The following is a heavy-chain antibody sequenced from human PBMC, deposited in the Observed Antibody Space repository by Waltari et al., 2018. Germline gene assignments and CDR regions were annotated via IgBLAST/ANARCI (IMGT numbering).Heavy chain of an antibody. CDR3: ARDRGRGLYLDS. V-gene: IGHV4-4*02. D-gene: IGHD2-15*01. J-gene: IGHJ4*01. Sequence: SGPGLVKPSGTLSVTCAVSGDSISGSYWWSWVRQPPGKGLEWIGQIHGSGRSNYNPSLESRVTVSIDTSNNHFSLKVTSATAADTAVYYCARDRGRGLYLDSWG. CDR2: IHGSGRS. CDR1: GDSISGSYW.